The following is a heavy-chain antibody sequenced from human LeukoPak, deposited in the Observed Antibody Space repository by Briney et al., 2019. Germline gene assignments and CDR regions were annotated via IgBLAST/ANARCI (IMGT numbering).Heavy chain of an antibody. D-gene: IGHD3-3*01. J-gene: IGHJ3*02. CDR1: GGSISSSSYY. V-gene: IGHV4-39*07. Sequence: SETLSLTCTVSGGSISSSSYYRGWIRQPPGKGREWIGSIYYSGSTYYNPSLKSRVTISVDTSKNQFSLKLSSVTAADTAVYYCARDSLHTIFGVVIMTTDAFDIWGQGTMVTVSS. CDR3: ARDSLHTIFGVVIMTTDAFDI. CDR2: IYYSGST.